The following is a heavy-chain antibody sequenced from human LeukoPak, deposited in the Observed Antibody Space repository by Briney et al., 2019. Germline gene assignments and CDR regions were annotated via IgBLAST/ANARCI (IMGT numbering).Heavy chain of an antibody. D-gene: IGHD3-22*01. Sequence: NPSETLSLTCAVYGGSFSGYYWSWIRQPPGKGLEWIGEINHSGSTNYNPSLKSRVTISVDTSKNQFSLKLSSVTAADTAVYYCARGFYYDSSGYFPPDYWGQGTLVTVSS. CDR2: INHSGST. J-gene: IGHJ4*02. CDR3: ARGFYYDSSGYFPPDY. CDR1: GGSFSGYY. V-gene: IGHV4-34*01.